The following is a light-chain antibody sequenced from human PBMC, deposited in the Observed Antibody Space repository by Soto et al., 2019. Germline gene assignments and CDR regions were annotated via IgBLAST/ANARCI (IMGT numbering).Light chain of an antibody. Sequence: ILMTQSPASLSVSPGERATLYCRASQNIYSNIAWYQQRPGRAPRLLIYRASTRATGAPARCSGSGSGTEFTLTISSLQSEDFTVYSCLQYHNLWAFGQGTKVDIK. CDR2: RAS. J-gene: IGKJ1*01. CDR3: LQYHNLWA. V-gene: IGKV3-15*01. CDR1: QNIYSN.